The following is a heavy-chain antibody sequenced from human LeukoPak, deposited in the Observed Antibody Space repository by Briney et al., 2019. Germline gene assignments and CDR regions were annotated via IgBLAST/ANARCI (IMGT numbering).Heavy chain of an antibody. CDR1: GGSINSNY. CDR3: ARGRQVGNTGYYFDY. V-gene: IGHV4-59*01. D-gene: IGHD1-26*01. Sequence: SETLSLTCTVSGGSINSNYWSWIRQPPEKGLEWIGYISYSGSTNYNPSLKSRVTISLDTSKSQFSLNLNPVTAADTAVYYCARGRQVGNTGYYFDYWGQGTLVTVSS. CDR2: ISYSGST. J-gene: IGHJ4*02.